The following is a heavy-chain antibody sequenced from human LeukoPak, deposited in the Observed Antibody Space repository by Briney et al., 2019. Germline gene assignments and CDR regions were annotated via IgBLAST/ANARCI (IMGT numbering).Heavy chain of an antibody. CDR2: IRYDGSNK. CDR3: AKKGFQDSYGYDY. CDR1: GFTFSSYG. V-gene: IGHV3-30*02. D-gene: IGHD5-18*01. Sequence: GGSLRLSCAASGFTFSSYGMHWVRQAPGKGLEWVAFIRYDGSNKYYAGSVKGRFTISRDNSKNTLYLQMNSLRAEDTAVYYCAKKGFQDSYGYDYWGQGTLVTVSS. J-gene: IGHJ4*02.